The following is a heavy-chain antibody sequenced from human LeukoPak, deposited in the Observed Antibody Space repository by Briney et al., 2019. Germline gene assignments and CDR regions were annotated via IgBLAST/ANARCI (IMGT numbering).Heavy chain of an antibody. D-gene: IGHD2-8*01. CDR1: GFTFSSYA. J-gene: IGHJ6*03. CDR3: ARDWCSTTVCFVVSAYMDV. Sequence: GGSLRLSCAASGFTFSSYAMHWVRQAPGKGLEWVALLSYDGSYQYYADSVKGRFTISRDISKNTLYLQMNSLRPEDTAVYYCARDWCSTTVCFVVSAYMDVWGKGTTVTVSS. CDR2: LSYDGSYQ. V-gene: IGHV3-30*04.